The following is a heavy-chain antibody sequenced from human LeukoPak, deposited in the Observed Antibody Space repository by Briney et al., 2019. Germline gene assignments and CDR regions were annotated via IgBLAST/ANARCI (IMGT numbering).Heavy chain of an antibody. Sequence: GGSLRLSCAASGCTFSSYSMNWVRQPPGKGLEWVSYISSSSSTIYYAASVKGRFTIFRDNAKHSLYLQMNSLRDEDTAVYYCARTRTTVAPYFDYWGQGTLVTVSS. CDR1: GCTFSSYS. CDR2: ISSSSSTI. J-gene: IGHJ4*02. V-gene: IGHV3-48*02. CDR3: ARTRTTVAPYFDY. D-gene: IGHD4-23*01.